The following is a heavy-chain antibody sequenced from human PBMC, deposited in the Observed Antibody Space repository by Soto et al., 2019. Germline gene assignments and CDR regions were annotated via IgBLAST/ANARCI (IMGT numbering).Heavy chain of an antibody. CDR2: MNPNSGNT. D-gene: IGHD6-19*01. CDR1: GYTFTSYY. CDR3: VRERSGWPDY. Sequence: QLQLEQSGTEVKKPGASVKASCKASGYTFTSYYINWVRQATAQGLEWMGWMNPNSGNTGYAQKFQGRVTMTRNTSISTAYMELSSLRSEDTAVYYCVRERSGWPDYWGQGTLVTVSS. V-gene: IGHV1-8*01. J-gene: IGHJ4*02.